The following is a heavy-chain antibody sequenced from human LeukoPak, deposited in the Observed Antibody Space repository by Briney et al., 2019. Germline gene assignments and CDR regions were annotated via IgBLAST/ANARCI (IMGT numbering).Heavy chain of an antibody. V-gene: IGHV1-46*01. Sequence: GASVKVSCKASGYTFTSYYMHWVRQAPGQGLEWMGIINPSGGSTSYAQKFQGRVTMTRDTSISTAYMELSRLRSDDTAVYYCARDDMSYVPAAAFCDYWGQGTLVTVSS. J-gene: IGHJ4*02. CDR3: ARDDMSYVPAAAFCDY. D-gene: IGHD3-9*01. CDR2: INPSGGST. CDR1: GYTFTSYY.